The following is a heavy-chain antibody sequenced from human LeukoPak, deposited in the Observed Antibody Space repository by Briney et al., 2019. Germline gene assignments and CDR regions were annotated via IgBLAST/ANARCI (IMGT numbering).Heavy chain of an antibody. CDR1: GFTFSSYA. J-gene: IGHJ4*02. D-gene: IGHD3-22*01. Sequence: GGSLRLSCAASGFTFSSYAMHWVRQAPGKGLEWVAVISYDGSNRYYADSVKGRFTISRDNSKNTLYLQMNSLRAEDTAVYYCAKGASGYPFVGGQGTLVTVSS. CDR2: ISYDGSNR. V-gene: IGHV3-30*04. CDR3: AKGASGYPFV.